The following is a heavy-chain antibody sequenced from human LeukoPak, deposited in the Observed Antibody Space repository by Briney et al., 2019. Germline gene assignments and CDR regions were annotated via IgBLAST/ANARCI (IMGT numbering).Heavy chain of an antibody. J-gene: IGHJ6*02. CDR2: ISAYNGNT. D-gene: IGHD6-13*01. CDR1: GYTFTSYG. V-gene: IGHV1-18*01. CDR3: ARECSSSWYYYYYGMDV. Sequence: ASVKVSCTASGYTFTSYGISWVRQAPGQGLEWMGWISAYNGNTNYAQKLQGRATMTADTSTSTAYMELRSLRSDDTAVYYCARECSSSWYYYYYGMDVWGQGTTVTVSS.